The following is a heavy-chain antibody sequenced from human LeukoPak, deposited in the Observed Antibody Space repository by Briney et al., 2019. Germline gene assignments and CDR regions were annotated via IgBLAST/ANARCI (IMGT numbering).Heavy chain of an antibody. D-gene: IGHD6-13*01. CDR1: GFTFSSYA. Sequence: GGSLRLSCVASGFTFSSYAMTWVRQAPGKGLEWVSAISGSGGSTYYADSVKGRFTISRDNSKNTLYLQMNSLRAEDTAVYYCAAQRRIAAASDYWGQGTLVTVSS. CDR2: ISGSGGST. J-gene: IGHJ4*02. CDR3: AAQRRIAAASDY. V-gene: IGHV3-23*01.